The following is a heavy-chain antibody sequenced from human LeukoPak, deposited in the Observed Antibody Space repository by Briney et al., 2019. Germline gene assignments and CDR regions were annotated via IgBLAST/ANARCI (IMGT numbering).Heavy chain of an antibody. V-gene: IGHV4-59*11. D-gene: IGHD3-9*01. CDR3: ARVDDYYYYGMDV. CDR1: GASISSHY. J-gene: IGHJ6*02. Sequence: SETLSLSCTVSGASISSHYWSWIRQPPGKGLEWIGYIYHTGSTNYNPSLKSRVTISVDTSKNQFSLKLSSVTAADTAVYYCARVDDYYYYGMDVWGQGTTVTVSS. CDR2: IYHTGST.